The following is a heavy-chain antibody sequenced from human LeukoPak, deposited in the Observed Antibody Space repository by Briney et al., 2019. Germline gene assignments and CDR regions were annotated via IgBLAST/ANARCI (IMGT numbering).Heavy chain of an antibody. Sequence: SVKVSCKTSGFTFSTSAVQRVRQARGQRLEWIGWIIVGSGATNYAQSLQGRFTITRDMSTNTAYMELSSLGSEDSAVYYCAAELYGVYTDCCTFHLWGQGTLVTVSS. CDR3: AAELYGVYTDCCTFHL. D-gene: IGHD4-17*01. CDR1: GFTFSTSA. V-gene: IGHV1-58*01. J-gene: IGHJ3*01. CDR2: IIVGSGAT.